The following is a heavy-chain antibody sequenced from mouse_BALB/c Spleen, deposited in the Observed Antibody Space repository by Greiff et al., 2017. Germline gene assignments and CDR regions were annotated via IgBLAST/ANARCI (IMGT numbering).Heavy chain of an antibody. CDR1: GFNIKDTY. Sequence: VQLQQSGAELVKPGASVKLSCTASGFNIKDTYMHWVKQRPEQGLEWIGRIDPANGNTKYDPKFQGKATITADTSSNTAYLQLSSLTSEDTAVYYCARIYYDSTEFAYWGQGTLVTVSA. D-gene: IGHD2-4*01. J-gene: IGHJ3*01. V-gene: IGHV14-3*02. CDR3: ARIYYDSTEFAY. CDR2: IDPANGNT.